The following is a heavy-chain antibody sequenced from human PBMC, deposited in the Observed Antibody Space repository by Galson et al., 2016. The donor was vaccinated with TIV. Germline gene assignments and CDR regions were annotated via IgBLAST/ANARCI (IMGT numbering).Heavy chain of an antibody. CDR2: IKHDGSEK. Sequence: SLRLSCAASGFTVSDYWMHWVRQTPGKGLEWVANIKHDGSEKYYVDSVKGRFTISRDNAKSSLFLQMNSLRAEDTAVYYCARRYFDLWGRGTLVTVSS. J-gene: IGHJ2*01. V-gene: IGHV3-7*01. CDR1: GFTVSDYW. CDR3: ARRYFDL.